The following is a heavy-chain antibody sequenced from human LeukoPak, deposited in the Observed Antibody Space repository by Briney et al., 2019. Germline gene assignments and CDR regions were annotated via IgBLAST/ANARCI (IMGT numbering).Heavy chain of an antibody. CDR3: AKAFLITMIGIGLDAFDI. CDR2: ISGSGGST. D-gene: IGHD3-22*01. Sequence: HPGGSLRLSCAASGFTFTYYWMSWVRQAPGKGLEWVSAISGSGGSTYYADSVKGRFTISRDNSKNTLYLQMNSLRAEDTAVYYCAKAFLITMIGIGLDAFDIWGQGTMVTVSS. V-gene: IGHV3-23*01. J-gene: IGHJ3*02. CDR1: GFTFTYYW.